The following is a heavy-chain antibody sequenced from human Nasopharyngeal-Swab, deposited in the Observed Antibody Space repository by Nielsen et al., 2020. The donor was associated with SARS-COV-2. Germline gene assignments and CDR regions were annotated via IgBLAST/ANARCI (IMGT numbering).Heavy chain of an antibody. CDR1: GYSFINYA. Sequence: CLPYGYSFINYAMNWVRQAPGQGLEWMGWINTNTGNPMYAQGFTGRFVFSLDTSVSTAYLQISSLKAEDTAVYYCARDLVGLGYYWGQGTLVTVSS. CDR2: INTNTGNP. V-gene: IGHV7-4-1*02. J-gene: IGHJ4*02. D-gene: IGHD2-2*01. CDR3: ARDLVGLGYY.